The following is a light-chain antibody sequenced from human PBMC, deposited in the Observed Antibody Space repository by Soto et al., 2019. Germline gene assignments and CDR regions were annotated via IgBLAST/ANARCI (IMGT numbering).Light chain of an antibody. Sequence: QSVLTQPASVSGSPGQSITIPCTGTSSDVGDYNFVSWYQHHPGKAPKFIIYEVSNRPSGVSNRFSGSKSGNTASLTISGLQAADEADYYCSSYTTSGTHVVFGGGTKLTVL. CDR1: SSDVGDYNF. V-gene: IGLV2-14*01. CDR2: EVS. J-gene: IGLJ2*01. CDR3: SSYTTSGTHVV.